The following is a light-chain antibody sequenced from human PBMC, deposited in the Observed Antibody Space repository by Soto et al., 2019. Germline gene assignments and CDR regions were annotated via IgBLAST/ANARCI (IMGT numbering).Light chain of an antibody. J-gene: IGKJ2*01. CDR1: QSVSSD. CDR3: QQANSFPYT. Sequence: EIVMTQSPATLSVSPGERVTLSCRASQSVSSDLAWYHQKPGQAPRLLIYGVSTRATGIPARFSGSGSGTYFTLTISSLQPEDSATYYCQQANSFPYTFGQGTKLEIK. CDR2: GVS. V-gene: IGKV3-15*01.